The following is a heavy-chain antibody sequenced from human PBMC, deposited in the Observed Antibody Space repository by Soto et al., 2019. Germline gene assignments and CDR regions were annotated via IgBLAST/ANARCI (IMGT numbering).Heavy chain of an antibody. D-gene: IGHD6-19*01. CDR1: GGTFSGYA. Sequence: SVKVSCKSSGGTFSGYAISWVRQAPGQGLEWMGGIIPIFGTANYAQKFQGRVTITADESTSTAYMELSSLRSEDTAVYYCARDNRTAVAGKDYYYGIDVWGQGTKVTVSS. J-gene: IGHJ6*02. V-gene: IGHV1-69*13. CDR3: ARDNRTAVAGKDYYYGIDV. CDR2: IIPIFGTA.